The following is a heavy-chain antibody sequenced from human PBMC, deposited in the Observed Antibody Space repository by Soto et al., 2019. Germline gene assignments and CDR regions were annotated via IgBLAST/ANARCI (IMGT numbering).Heavy chain of an antibody. CDR2: IYYSGST. CDR1: GGSVSSGSYY. CDR3: ARTYYDFWCGSQRGPVGY. Sequence: SETLSLTCTVSGGSVSSGSYYWSWIRQPPGKGLEWIGYIYYSGSTNYNPSLKSRVTISVDTSKNQFSLKLSSVPAAVTAVYYCARTYYDFWCGSQRGPVGYWGHGALVTVSS. J-gene: IGHJ4*01. V-gene: IGHV4-61*01. D-gene: IGHD3-3*01.